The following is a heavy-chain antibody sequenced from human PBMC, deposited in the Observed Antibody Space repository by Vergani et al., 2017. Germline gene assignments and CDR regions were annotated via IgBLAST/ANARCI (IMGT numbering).Heavy chain of an antibody. V-gene: IGHV5-51*01. CDR3: ASTSRVDTAMVYYYGMDV. J-gene: IGHJ6*02. Sequence: EVQLVQSGAEVKKPGESLKISCKCSGYSFTSYWIGWVRQMPGKGLEWMGIIYPGDSDTRYSPSFQGQVTSSADKSISTAYLQWSSLKASDTAMYYCASTSRVDTAMVYYYGMDVWGQGTTVTVSS. CDR1: GYSFTSYW. CDR2: IYPGDSDT. D-gene: IGHD5-18*01.